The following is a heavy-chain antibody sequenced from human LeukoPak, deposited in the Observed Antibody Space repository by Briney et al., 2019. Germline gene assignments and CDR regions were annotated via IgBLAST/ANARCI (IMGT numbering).Heavy chain of an antibody. CDR3: ARDLPPGYTSDY. D-gene: IGHD5-18*01. CDR2: ISPSGGST. J-gene: IGHJ4*02. V-gene: IGHV1-2*02. CDR1: GYTFTSNY. Sequence: ASVKVSCKAFGYTFTSNYMHWVRQAPGQGPEWMGVISPSGGSTTYAQKFQGRVTMTRDTSISTAYMELSRLRSDDTAVYYCARDLPPGYTSDYWGQGTLVTVSS.